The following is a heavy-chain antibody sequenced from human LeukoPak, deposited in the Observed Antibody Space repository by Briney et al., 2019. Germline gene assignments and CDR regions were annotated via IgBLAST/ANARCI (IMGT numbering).Heavy chain of an antibody. CDR1: GFTFSNYG. D-gene: IGHD3-16*01. CDR2: ISYDGSNQ. J-gene: IGHJ3*02. V-gene: IGHV3-30*18. CDR3: AKDKGGGYGNDAFDI. Sequence: PGKSLRLSCAASGFTFSNYGMHWVRQAPGKGLEWVAVISYDGSNQYYADSVKGRFTISRDNSKNTLYLQMNSLRAEGTAVYYCAKDKGGGYGNDAFDIWGRGTMVTVSS.